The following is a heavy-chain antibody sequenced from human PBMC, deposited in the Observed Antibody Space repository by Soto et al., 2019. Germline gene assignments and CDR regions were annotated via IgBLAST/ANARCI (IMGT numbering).Heavy chain of an antibody. D-gene: IGHD3-3*01. V-gene: IGHV3-23*01. CDR3: AKGPPSGVGASGWFDP. J-gene: IGHJ5*02. CDR1: GFTFSSYA. CDR2: ISGSGGST. Sequence: GGSLRLPCAASGFTFSSYAMSWVRQAPGKGLEWVSAISGSGGSTYYADSVKGRFTISRDNSKNTLYLQMNSLRAEDTAVYYCAKGPPSGVGASGWFDPWGQGTLVTVSS.